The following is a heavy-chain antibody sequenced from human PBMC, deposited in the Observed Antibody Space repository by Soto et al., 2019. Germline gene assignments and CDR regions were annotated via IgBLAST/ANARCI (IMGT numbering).Heavy chain of an antibody. D-gene: IGHD3-22*01. CDR1: GYIFTSSY. CDR2: LNPNGGTT. CDR3: AIMIVGMFFDY. Sequence: QVQLVQSGAEVKKPGASVKVSCKASGYIFTSSYIHWARQAPGQGLEWVGRLNPNGGTTSYAQKFQGRVTMTRDTSTSTVYMELSSLRSEDTAVYYCAIMIVGMFFDYWGQGTLVTVSS. J-gene: IGHJ4*02. V-gene: IGHV1-46*01.